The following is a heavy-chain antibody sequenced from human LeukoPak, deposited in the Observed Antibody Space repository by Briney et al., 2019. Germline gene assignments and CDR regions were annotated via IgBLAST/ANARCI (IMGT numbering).Heavy chain of an antibody. CDR2: IYYRGST. CDR1: GGSIRSYY. Sequence: SETLSLTCTVSGGSIRSYYWSGIREPPGKGLEWIGYIYYRGSTNYNPSLKSRVTISVDTSKNQFSLKLSFVTAADTAVYYCARDYYGDFYFDYWGQGTLVTVSS. D-gene: IGHD4-17*01. CDR3: ARDYYGDFYFDY. J-gene: IGHJ4*02. V-gene: IGHV4-59*01.